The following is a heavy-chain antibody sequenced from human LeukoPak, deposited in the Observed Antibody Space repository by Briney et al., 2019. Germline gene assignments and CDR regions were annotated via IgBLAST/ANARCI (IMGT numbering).Heavy chain of an antibody. CDR1: GFTFSSYW. CDR2: INSDGSST. Sequence: GGSLRLSCAASGFTFSSYWMHWVRQAPGKGLVWVSRINSDGSSTTYADSVKGRFTISRDNAKNTLYLQMNSLRAEDTAVYYCARELELGNYYYYGMDVWGQGTTVTVSS. V-gene: IGHV3-74*01. D-gene: IGHD1-7*01. CDR3: ARELELGNYYYYGMDV. J-gene: IGHJ6*02.